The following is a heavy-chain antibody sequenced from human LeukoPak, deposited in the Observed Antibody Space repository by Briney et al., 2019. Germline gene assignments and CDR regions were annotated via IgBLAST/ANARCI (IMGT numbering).Heavy chain of an antibody. CDR3: AKEGTEYTSSWVDV. V-gene: IGHV3-30*18. CDR2: ISYDGGAQ. Sequence: GGSLRLSCAASAFTFSRYGMHWVRQAPGKGLEWVAVISYDGGAQYYAGSVKGRFSISRDNSKNTLYLQMNSLRAEDTAVYYCAKEGTEYTSSWVDVWGQGTTVTVSS. CDR1: AFTFSRYG. J-gene: IGHJ6*02. D-gene: IGHD6-13*01.